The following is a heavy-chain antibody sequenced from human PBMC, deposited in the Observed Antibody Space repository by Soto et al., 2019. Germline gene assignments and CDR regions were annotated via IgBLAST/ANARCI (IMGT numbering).Heavy chain of an antibody. CDR2: MNPNSGNT. D-gene: IGHD1-1*01. J-gene: IGHJ6*02. CDR3: ARERTGTTSMDV. CDR1: GYTFTSYD. Sequence: QVQLVQSGAEVKKPGASVKVSCKASGYTFTSYDINWVRQATGQGLEWMGWMNPNSGNTGYAQKFQGRVTITRNTSRSTTYIELSSLRSEDTAVYYCARERTGTTSMDVWGQGTTVTVSS. V-gene: IGHV1-8*01.